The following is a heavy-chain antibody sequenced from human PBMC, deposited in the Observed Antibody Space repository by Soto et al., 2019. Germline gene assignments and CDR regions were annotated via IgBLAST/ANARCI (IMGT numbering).Heavy chain of an antibody. CDR1: GGSISSYY. V-gene: IGHV4-59*01. CDR2: IYYSGST. D-gene: IGHD3-9*01. CDR3: ARNYDILTNWFDP. J-gene: IGHJ5*02. Sequence: SETLSLTCTVSGGSISSYYWSWIRQPPGKGLEWIGYIYYSGSTNYNPSLKSRVTISVDTSKNQFSLKLSSVTAADTAVYYCARNYDILTNWFDPWGQGTLVTVSS.